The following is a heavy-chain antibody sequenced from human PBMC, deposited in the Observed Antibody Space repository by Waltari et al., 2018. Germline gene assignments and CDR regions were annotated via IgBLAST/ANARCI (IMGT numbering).Heavy chain of an antibody. J-gene: IGHJ4*02. CDR1: GFTFSSYW. V-gene: IGHV3-7*01. Sequence: EVQLVESGGGLVQPGGSLRLSCAASGFTFSSYWMSWVRQAPGKGLEWGANIKQDGSEKYYVDSVKGRFTISRDNTKNSLYLQMNSLRAEDTAGYYCARDRIAARVFDYWGQGTLVTVSS. CDR2: IKQDGSEK. D-gene: IGHD6-6*01. CDR3: ARDRIAARVFDY.